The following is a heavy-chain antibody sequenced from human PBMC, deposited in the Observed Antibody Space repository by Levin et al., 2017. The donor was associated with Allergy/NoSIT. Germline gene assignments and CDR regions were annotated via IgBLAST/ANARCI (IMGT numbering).Heavy chain of an antibody. CDR1: GFAFSSYA. J-gene: IGHJ5*02. CDR3: ARATRGYCSGGSCYSAFDP. Sequence: PVGSLRLSCAASGFAFSSYAMNWVRQAPGKGLEWVSSISGNGVSTYYADSVKGRFTISRDNSKNTVSVQMNSLRAEDTAVYYCARATRGYCSGGSCYSAFDPWGHGTLVTVSS. D-gene: IGHD2-15*01. V-gene: IGHV3-23*01. CDR2: ISGNGVST.